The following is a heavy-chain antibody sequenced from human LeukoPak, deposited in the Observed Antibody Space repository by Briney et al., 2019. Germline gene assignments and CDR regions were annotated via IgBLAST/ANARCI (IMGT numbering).Heavy chain of an antibody. CDR1: GFTSSSSW. J-gene: IGHJ6*02. CDR3: ARDSSYSMDV. V-gene: IGHV3-74*01. Sequence: GGSLRLSCAASGFTSSSSWMHWVRQAPGKGLVWVSHINSDGSSTSYADSVKGRFTISRDNAKNTVYLQMNSLRAEDTAVYYCARDSSYSMDVWGQGTTVTVS. D-gene: IGHD6-13*01. CDR2: INSDGSST.